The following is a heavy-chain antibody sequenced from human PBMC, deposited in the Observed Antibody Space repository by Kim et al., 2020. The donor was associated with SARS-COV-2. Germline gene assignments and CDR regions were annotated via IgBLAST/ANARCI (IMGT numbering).Heavy chain of an antibody. V-gene: IGHV1-18*01. CDR3: ARDLPRVGQQPDY. Sequence: AQKLQGRVTMTTDTSTSTAYMELRSLRSDDTAVYYCARDLPRVGQQPDYWGQGTLVTVSS. D-gene: IGHD6-13*01. J-gene: IGHJ4*02.